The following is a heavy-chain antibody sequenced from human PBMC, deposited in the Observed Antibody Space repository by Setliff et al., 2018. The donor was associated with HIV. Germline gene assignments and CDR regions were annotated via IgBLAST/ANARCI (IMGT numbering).Heavy chain of an antibody. CDR2: ISAYNGDI. D-gene: IGHD5-12*01. CDR3: GLATILGGAFDY. Sequence: ASVKVSCKTSGYAFAAYGITWVRQAPGQGLEWMGWISAYNGDIFYAQRLQGRVTMTTDTSTSTVYMELSSLRSEDTAVYYCGLATILGGAFDYWGQGTLVTVSS. J-gene: IGHJ4*02. V-gene: IGHV1-18*01. CDR1: GYAFAAYG.